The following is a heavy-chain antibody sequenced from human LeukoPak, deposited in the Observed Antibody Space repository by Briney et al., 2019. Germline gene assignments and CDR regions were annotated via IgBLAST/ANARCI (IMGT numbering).Heavy chain of an antibody. Sequence: GESLKISCKGSGYSFTSYWIGWVRQMPGKGLEWMGIIYPGDSDTRYSPSFQGQVTISADKSVSTAYLQWSSLKASDTAMYYCARKITMVRGVFSWFDPWGQGTLVTVSS. V-gene: IGHV5-51*01. CDR2: IYPGDSDT. CDR1: GYSFTSYW. CDR3: ARKITMVRGVFSWFDP. J-gene: IGHJ5*02. D-gene: IGHD3-10*01.